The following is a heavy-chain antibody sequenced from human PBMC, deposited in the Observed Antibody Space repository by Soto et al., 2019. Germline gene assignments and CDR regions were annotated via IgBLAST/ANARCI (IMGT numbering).Heavy chain of an antibody. V-gene: IGHV3-74*01. CDR2: ITNDGRST. CDR1: GFTFSNYW. CDR3: ARDRS. Sequence: GGSLRLSCAASGFTFSNYWMHWVRQAPGEGLVWVSHITNDGRSTSYADSVKGRFTISRDNAKNTLYLQMNSLSAEDTAVYFCARDRSWGQGTLVTVAS. J-gene: IGHJ5*02.